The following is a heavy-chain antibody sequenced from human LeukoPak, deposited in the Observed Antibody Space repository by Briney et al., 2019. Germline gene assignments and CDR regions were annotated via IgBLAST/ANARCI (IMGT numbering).Heavy chain of an antibody. CDR1: GFTFSNAW. CDR2: IKSKTDGGTT. J-gene: IGHJ4*02. CDR3: TTGGRLLWFGEPDYFDY. Sequence: GGSLRLSCAASGFTFSNAWMSWVRQAPGKGLEWVGRIKSKTDGGTTDYAAPVKGRFTISRDDSKNTLYLQMNSLKTEDTAVYYCTTGGRLLWFGEPDYFDYWGQGTLVTVSS. D-gene: IGHD3-10*01. V-gene: IGHV3-15*01.